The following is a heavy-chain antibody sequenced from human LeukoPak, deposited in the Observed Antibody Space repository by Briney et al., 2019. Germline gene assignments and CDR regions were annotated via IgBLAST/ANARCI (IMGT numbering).Heavy chain of an antibody. J-gene: IGHJ5*02. V-gene: IGHV3-48*03. D-gene: IGHD6-19*01. CDR2: ISSSYTTI. CDR3: SGQLDVGGYSSGWYRWFDP. CDR1: GFNFISYE. Sequence: GGPLRLSCAASGFNFISYEMNWVRQAPGKGLEWVSYISSSYTTIYYADSVKGRFTISRDNAKNSLYLQMNSLRAEDTAVYYCSGQLDVGGYSSGWYRWFDPWGQGTLVTVSS.